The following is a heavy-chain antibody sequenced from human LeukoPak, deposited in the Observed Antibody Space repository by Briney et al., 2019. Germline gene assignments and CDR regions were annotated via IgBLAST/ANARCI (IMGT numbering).Heavy chain of an antibody. V-gene: IGHV3-33*06. CDR1: GFTFSSYG. D-gene: IGHD6-19*01. Sequence: QPGRSLRLSCAASGFTFSSYGMHWVRQAPGKGLGWVAVIWYDGSNKYYADSVKGRFTISRDNSKNTLYLQMNSLRAEDTAVYYCAKAFGEQWLEIDAFDIWGQGTMVTVSS. J-gene: IGHJ3*02. CDR2: IWYDGSNK. CDR3: AKAFGEQWLEIDAFDI.